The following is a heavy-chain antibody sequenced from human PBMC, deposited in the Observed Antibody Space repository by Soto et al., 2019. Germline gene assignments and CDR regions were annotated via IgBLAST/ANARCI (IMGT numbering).Heavy chain of an antibody. V-gene: IGHV1-46*01. CDR2: INPSGGST. Sequence: QVQLVQSGAEVKKPGASVKVSCKASGYTFTSYYMHWVRQAPGQGLEWMGIINPSGGSTSYAQKFQGRVTMTRDTSTSTVYMELSSLRSEDTAVYYCARDLLSHGDFGLRYYYGMDVWGQGTTVTVSS. J-gene: IGHJ6*02. D-gene: IGHD4-17*01. CDR1: GYTFTSYY. CDR3: ARDLLSHGDFGLRYYYGMDV.